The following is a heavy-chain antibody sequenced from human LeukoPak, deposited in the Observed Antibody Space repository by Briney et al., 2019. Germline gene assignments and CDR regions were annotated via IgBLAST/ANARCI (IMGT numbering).Heavy chain of an antibody. CDR1: GGFISISTHY. D-gene: IGHD5-12*01. CDR3: ARSVRRGFNFDS. Sequence: SETLSLTCSVSGGFISISTHYWGWIRQTPGKGLEWIGSVFYSGTTYFNPSLNSRPTISVDTSKNQFSLKLRSVTAADTAVYYCARSVRRGFNFDSWGQGTLVIVSS. V-gene: IGHV4-39*01. J-gene: IGHJ4*02. CDR2: VFYSGTT.